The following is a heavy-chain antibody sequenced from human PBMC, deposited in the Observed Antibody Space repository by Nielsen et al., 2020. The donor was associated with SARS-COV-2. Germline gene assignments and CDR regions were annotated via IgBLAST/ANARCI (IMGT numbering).Heavy chain of an antibody. CDR2: INHSGST. D-gene: IGHD4-17*01. V-gene: IGHV4-34*01. J-gene: IGHJ6*02. CDR3: AKLRSVPALKSSRSYYGMDV. Sequence: WIRQPPGKGLEWIGEINHSGSTNYNPSLKSRVTISVDTSKNQFSLKLSSVTAADTAVYYCAKLRSVPALKSSRSYYGMDVWGRGTTVTVSS.